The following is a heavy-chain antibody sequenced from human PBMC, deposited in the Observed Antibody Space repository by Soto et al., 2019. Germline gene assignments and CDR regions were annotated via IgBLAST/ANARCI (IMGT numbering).Heavy chain of an antibody. CDR3: ARIIVVVPAASYGMDV. CDR2: ISSSGSTI. V-gene: IGHV3-48*03. Sequence: GGSLRLSCAASGFTFSSYEMNWVRQAPGKGLEWVSYISSSGSTIYYADSVKGRFTISRDNAKNSLYLQMNSLRAEDTAVYYCARIIVVVPAASYGMDVWGQGTTVTVSS. CDR1: GFTFSSYE. D-gene: IGHD2-2*01. J-gene: IGHJ6*02.